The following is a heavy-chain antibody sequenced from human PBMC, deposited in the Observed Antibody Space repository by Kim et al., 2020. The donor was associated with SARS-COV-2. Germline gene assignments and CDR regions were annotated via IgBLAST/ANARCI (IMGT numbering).Heavy chain of an antibody. Sequence: YADSVKGRFTISRDSAGKSLILYMNSLRAEDTGVYYCARAKEDYYYGLDVWGQGTAVTVSS. J-gene: IGHJ6*02. CDR3: ARAKEDYYYGLDV. V-gene: IGHV3-11*06.